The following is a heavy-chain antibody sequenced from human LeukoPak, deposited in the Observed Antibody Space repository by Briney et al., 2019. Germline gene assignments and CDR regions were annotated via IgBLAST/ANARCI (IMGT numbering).Heavy chain of an antibody. CDR3: SAIAVPGTSLFDY. D-gene: IGHD6-19*01. CDR2: MNHNSGNT. CDR1: GYTFTSYD. Sequence: ASGKVSCKASGYTFTSYDINWVRQATGQGLEWMVWMNHNSGNTGYAQQFQGRVTMNRKTSISTAYMELSSLRSEDTAVYYCSAIAVPGTSLFDYWGQGTLDTV. V-gene: IGHV1-8*01. J-gene: IGHJ4*02.